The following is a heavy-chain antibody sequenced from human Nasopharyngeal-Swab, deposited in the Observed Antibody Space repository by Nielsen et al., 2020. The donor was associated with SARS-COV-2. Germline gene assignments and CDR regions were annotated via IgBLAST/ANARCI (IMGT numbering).Heavy chain of an antibody. D-gene: IGHD5-24*01. Sequence: GESLKISCVASGFTFRNYGMHWVRQAPGKGLEWVAVISYDGSNTYYADSVKGRFTISRDKSKNTLYLQMTSLRPEDTAVYYCAKDQASFGHNFESSTCEDYWGQGTLVTVSS. J-gene: IGHJ4*02. CDR1: GFTFRNYG. CDR3: AKDQASFGHNFESSTCEDY. V-gene: IGHV3-30*18. CDR2: ISYDGSNT.